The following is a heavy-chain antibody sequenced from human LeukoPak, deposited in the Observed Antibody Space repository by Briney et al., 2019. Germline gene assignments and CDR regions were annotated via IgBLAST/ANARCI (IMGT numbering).Heavy chain of an antibody. CDR1: GGSFSGYY. Sequence: SETLSLTCAVYGGSFSGYYWSWIRQPPGKGLEWIGEINHSGSTNYNPSLKSRVTISVDTSKNQFSLKLSSVTAADTAVYYYARGRFGAYYYYYYMDVWGKGTTVTVSS. J-gene: IGHJ6*03. CDR2: INHSGST. V-gene: IGHV4-34*01. CDR3: ARGRFGAYYYYYYMDV. D-gene: IGHD3-10*01.